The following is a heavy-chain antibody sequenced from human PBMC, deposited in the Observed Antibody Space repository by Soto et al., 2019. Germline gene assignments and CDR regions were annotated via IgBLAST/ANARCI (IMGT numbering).Heavy chain of an antibody. J-gene: IGHJ6*02. CDR2: IYPGDSDT. V-gene: IGHV5-51*01. CDR3: APSRASYCTHGVRSYYYYGMEV. CDR1: GYSFTSYW. Sequence: PGESLQISSKGSGYSFTSYWIGCVRQMPGKGLEWIGSIYPGDSDTRYSPSFQGQVTISADKSISTAYLQWSSLKASDTAMYYCAPSRASYCTHGVRSYYYYGMEVWGRVTTVTVCS. D-gene: IGHD2-8*01.